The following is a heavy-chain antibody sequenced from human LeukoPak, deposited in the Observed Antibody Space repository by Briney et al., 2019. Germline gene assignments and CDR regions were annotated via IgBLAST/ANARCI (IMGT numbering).Heavy chain of an antibody. CDR3: ARLTYGGDGSYYFDY. Sequence: PSETLSLTCTVSGGSIRSSYYYWGWIRQPPGKGLEWIGSIYDSGSTYYNPSLKSRVTISVDTSKNQFSLKLSSVTAADTAVYYCARLTYGGDGSYYFDYWGQGTLVTVSS. D-gene: IGHD4-23*01. CDR2: IYDSGST. V-gene: IGHV4-39*01. J-gene: IGHJ4*02. CDR1: GGSIRSSYYY.